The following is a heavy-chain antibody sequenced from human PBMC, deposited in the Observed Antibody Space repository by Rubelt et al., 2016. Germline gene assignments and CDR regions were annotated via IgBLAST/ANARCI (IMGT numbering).Heavy chain of an antibody. D-gene: IGHD2-2*01. CDR2: ISSSSSTI. CDR1: GFTFGMYS. J-gene: IGHJ6*02. V-gene: IGHV3-48*04. Sequence: LVQSGGGVVQPGGSLRLSCSASGFTFGMYSVQWVRQAPGKGLEWISYISSSSSTIYYADSVKGRFTISRDNAKNSLYLQMNSLRADETAVYYCAKAAHCSSTTCHVHGMDVWGQGTTVTVSS. CDR3: AKAAHCSSTTCHVHGMDV.